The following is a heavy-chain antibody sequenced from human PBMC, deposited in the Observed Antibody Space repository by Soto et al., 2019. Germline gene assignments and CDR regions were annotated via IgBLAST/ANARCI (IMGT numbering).Heavy chain of an antibody. CDR2: INPSGGST. CDR3: ARVRQLVGYFYYYMDV. J-gene: IGHJ6*03. CDR1: GDTFTSYY. Sequence: ASVKVSCKASGDTFTSYYMHWVRQAPGQGLEWMGIINPSGGSTSYAQKFQGRVTMTRDTSTSTAYMELRGLRSDDTAVYYCARVRQLVGYFYYYMDVWGKGTTVTVSS. V-gene: IGHV1-46*01. D-gene: IGHD6-6*01.